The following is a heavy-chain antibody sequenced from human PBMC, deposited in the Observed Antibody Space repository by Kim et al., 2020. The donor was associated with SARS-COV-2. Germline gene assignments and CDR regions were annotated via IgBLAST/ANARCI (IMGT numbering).Heavy chain of an antibody. Sequence: SETLSLTCTVSGCSISYYYWSWIRQPPGKGLEWIGYIYYSGSTYYNPSLKSRVTISVDTSKNQFSLKLSSVTAADTAVYYCARGTTSPGKAFDIWGQGTMVTVSS. J-gene: IGHJ3*02. CDR2: IYYSGST. V-gene: IGHV4-59*13. CDR3: ARGTTSPGKAFDI. D-gene: IGHD4-17*01. CDR1: GCSISYYY.